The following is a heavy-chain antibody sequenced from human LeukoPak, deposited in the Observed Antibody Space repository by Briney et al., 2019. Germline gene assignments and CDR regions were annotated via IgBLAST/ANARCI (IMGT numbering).Heavy chain of an antibody. Sequence: GGSLRLSCAASGFTVSNNYMNWVRQALGKGVEWVSVIFRGGDTFYADSVQCRFTISRDDSKQTLFLQMNSLRADDTAVYYCTGDAPAGGKLDYWGQGTLVTVSS. CDR3: TGDAPAGGKLDY. V-gene: IGHV3-66*01. CDR2: IFRGGDT. D-gene: IGHD4-23*01. J-gene: IGHJ4*02. CDR1: GFTVSNNY.